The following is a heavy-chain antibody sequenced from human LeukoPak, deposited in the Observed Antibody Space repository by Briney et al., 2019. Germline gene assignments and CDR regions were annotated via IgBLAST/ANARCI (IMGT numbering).Heavy chain of an antibody. Sequence: PGGSLRLSCAASGFIVSSNYMSWVRQAPGKGLEWVSIIYSDGSTYYADSVKGRFTISRDNSKDTLYLQMNSLRAEDTAVYYCARNENSGWGYFDYWGQGTLVTVSS. J-gene: IGHJ4*02. V-gene: IGHV3-53*01. CDR2: IYSDGST. CDR3: ARNENSGWGYFDY. D-gene: IGHD5-12*01. CDR1: GFIVSSNY.